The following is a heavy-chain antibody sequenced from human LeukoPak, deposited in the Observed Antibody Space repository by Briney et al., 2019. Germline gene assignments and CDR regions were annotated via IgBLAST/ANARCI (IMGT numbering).Heavy chain of an antibody. D-gene: IGHD3-16*02. V-gene: IGHV3-23*01. CDR1: GFNVNNNY. J-gene: IGHJ4*02. CDR2: ISGSGGST. CDR3: AKAAWVGSYLYYFDY. Sequence: GGSLRLSCAASGFNVNNNYMNWVRQAPGKGLEWVSAISGSGGSTYYADSVKGRFTISRDNSKNTLYLQMNSLRAEDTAVYYCAKAAWVGSYLYYFDYWGQGTLVTVSS.